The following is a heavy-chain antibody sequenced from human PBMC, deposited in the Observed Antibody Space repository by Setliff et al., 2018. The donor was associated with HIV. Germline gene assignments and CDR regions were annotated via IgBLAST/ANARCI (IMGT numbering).Heavy chain of an antibody. V-gene: IGHV1-69*13. CDR1: GGPFTSA. J-gene: IGHJ6*03. CDR2: IIPIFGTA. Sequence: SVKVSCKASGGPFTSAFNWVRQVPGQGLEWMGGIIPIFGTANYAQSFGGRVTITADQSTTTSYLQLNSLRFEDTAIYYCASDSPAARFEELEDHYYYFMDVWGKGTTVTVSS. D-gene: IGHD3-10*01. CDR3: ASDSPAARFEELEDHYYYFMDV.